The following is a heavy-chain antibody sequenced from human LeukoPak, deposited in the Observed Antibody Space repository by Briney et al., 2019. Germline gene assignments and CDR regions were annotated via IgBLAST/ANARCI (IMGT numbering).Heavy chain of an antibody. CDR2: LDNADGST. D-gene: IGHD1-26*01. J-gene: IGHJ4*02. Sequence: GGSQRLSCAASGFTFSAFSMEWGRQAPGKGREWVSTLDNADGSTYYADSVKGRFTISRDNSKNTLYLQMSSLRAEDTAVYYCAKSKLVGATPFDYWGQGTLVTVSS. V-gene: IGHV3-23*01. CDR1: GFTFSAFS. CDR3: AKSKLVGATPFDY.